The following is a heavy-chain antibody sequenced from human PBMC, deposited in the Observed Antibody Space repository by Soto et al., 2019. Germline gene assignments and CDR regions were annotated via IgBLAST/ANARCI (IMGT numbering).Heavy chain of an antibody. CDR2: INAGNGNT. CDR3: ASPKKTYYYGSGSYTLGQELDYYYGMDV. Sequence: ASVKVSCKASGYTFTSYAMHWVRQAPGQRLEWMGWINAGNGNTKYSQKFQGRVTITRDTSASTAYMELSSLRSEDTAVYYCASPKKTYYYGSGSYTLGQELDYYYGMDVWGQGTTVTVS. V-gene: IGHV1-3*01. D-gene: IGHD3-10*01. J-gene: IGHJ6*02. CDR1: GYTFTSYA.